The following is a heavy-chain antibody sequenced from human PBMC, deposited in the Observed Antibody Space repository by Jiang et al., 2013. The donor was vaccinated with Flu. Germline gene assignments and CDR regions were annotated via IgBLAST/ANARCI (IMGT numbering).Heavy chain of an antibody. D-gene: IGHD3-3*01. CDR1: GGSVSSGSYY. V-gene: IGHV4-61*01. Sequence: VQLVESGPGLVKPSETLSLTCTVSGGSVSSGSYYWSWIRQPPGKGLEWIGYIYYSGSTNYNPSLKSRVTISVDTSKNQFSLKLSSVTAADTAVYYCARATYYDFWNILGWVDYWGRGTLVTVSS. CDR3: ARATYYDFWNILGWVDY. CDR2: IYYSGST. J-gene: IGHJ4*02.